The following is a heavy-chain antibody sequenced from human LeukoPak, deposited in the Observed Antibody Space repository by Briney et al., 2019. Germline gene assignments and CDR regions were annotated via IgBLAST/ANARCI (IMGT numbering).Heavy chain of an antibody. CDR1: GFTFSSYG. CDR2: IRYDGSNK. V-gene: IGHV3-30*02. J-gene: IGHJ6*03. Sequence: QAGGSLRLSCAASGFTFSSYGMHWVRQAPGKGLEWVAFIRYDGSNKYYADSVKGRFTISRDNSKNTLYLQMNSLRAEDTAVYYCAKTWGSLHYYYYMDVWGKGTTVTVSS. D-gene: IGHD7-27*01. CDR3: AKTWGSLHYYYYMDV.